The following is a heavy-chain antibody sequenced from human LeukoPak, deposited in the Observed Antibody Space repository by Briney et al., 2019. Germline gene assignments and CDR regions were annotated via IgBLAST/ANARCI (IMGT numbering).Heavy chain of an antibody. J-gene: IGHJ4*02. V-gene: IGHV1-18*01. Sequence: GASVTVSCKASGYTFTSYGISWVRPAPGQGLEWMGWISAYNGNTNYAQKLQGRVTMTTDTSTSTAYMELRSLRSDDTAVYYCAKVGGVIVGATLGMGYFDYWGQGTLVTVSS. CDR3: AKVGGVIVGATLGMGYFDY. CDR2: ISAYNGNT. D-gene: IGHD1-26*01. CDR1: GYTFTSYG.